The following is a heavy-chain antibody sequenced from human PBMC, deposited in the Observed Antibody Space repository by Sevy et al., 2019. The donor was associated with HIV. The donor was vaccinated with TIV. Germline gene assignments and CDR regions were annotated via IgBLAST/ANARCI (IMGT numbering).Heavy chain of an antibody. D-gene: IGHD1-7*01. CDR1: GFSLSKYW. V-gene: IGHV3-7*01. Sequence: GGSLRLSCAASGFSLSKYWMGWVRQAPGKGLEWVANIKQDAGQKYYVDSVKGRFTISRDNAKNSLYLQMNSLIAEDTAVYFCARDDGNYYFHYWGQRPLVTVSS. CDR2: IKQDAGQK. CDR3: ARDDGNYYFHY. J-gene: IGHJ4*02.